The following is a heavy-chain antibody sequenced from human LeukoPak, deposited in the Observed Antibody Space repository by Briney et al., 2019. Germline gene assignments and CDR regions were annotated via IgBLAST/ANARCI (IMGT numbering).Heavy chain of an antibody. Sequence: GGSLRLSCAASGFSVTSCAMSWVRQAPGKGLEWVSAISGSGGSTYYADSVKGRFTISRDNSKNTLYLQMNSLRAEDTAVYYCAKDSITIFGVVIIPDWGQGTLVTVSS. D-gene: IGHD3-3*01. V-gene: IGHV3-23*01. CDR1: GFSVTSCA. J-gene: IGHJ4*02. CDR3: AKDSITIFGVVIIPD. CDR2: ISGSGGST.